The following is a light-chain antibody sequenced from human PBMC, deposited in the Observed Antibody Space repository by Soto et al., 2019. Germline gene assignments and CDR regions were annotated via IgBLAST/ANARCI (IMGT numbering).Light chain of an antibody. V-gene: IGLV2-8*01. CDR2: EVS. Sequence: QSVLTQPPSASGSPGQSVTISCTGTSSDVGGYNYVSWYQQHPGKAPKLMIYEVSKRPSGVPDRFSGSKSGNTASLTVSGLQAEDEDDYYCSSYAGSNHVVFGGGTKLTVL. CDR1: SSDVGGYNY. J-gene: IGLJ2*01. CDR3: SSYAGSNHVV.